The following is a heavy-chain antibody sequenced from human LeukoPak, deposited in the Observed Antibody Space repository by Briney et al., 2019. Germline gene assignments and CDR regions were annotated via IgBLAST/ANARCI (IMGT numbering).Heavy chain of an antibody. D-gene: IGHD3-10*01. V-gene: IGHV4-31*03. CDR3: ARRGTGRWFDP. CDR1: GGSISSGDYF. CDR2: IYYSGST. J-gene: IGHJ5*02. Sequence: SETLSLTCTVSGGSISSGDYFWGWIRQHPGKGLEWIGYIYYSGSTYYNPSLKSRVTISVDTPKNQFSLMLNSVTAADTAMYYCARRGTGRWFDPWGQGTLVTVSS.